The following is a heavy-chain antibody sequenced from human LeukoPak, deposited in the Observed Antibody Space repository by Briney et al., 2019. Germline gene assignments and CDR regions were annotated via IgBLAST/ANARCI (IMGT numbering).Heavy chain of an antibody. V-gene: IGHV4-39*01. CDR1: GGSISSSSYY. J-gene: IGHJ3*02. CDR3: ARHSSMIPGYVSPRYAFDI. CDR2: IYYSGST. D-gene: IGHD3-16*01. Sequence: SETLSLTCTVSGGSISSSSYYWGWIRQPPGKGLEWIWSIYYSGSTYYNPSLKSRVTISVDTSKNQFSLKLSSVTAADTAVYYCARHSSMIPGYVSPRYAFDIWGQGTMVTVSS.